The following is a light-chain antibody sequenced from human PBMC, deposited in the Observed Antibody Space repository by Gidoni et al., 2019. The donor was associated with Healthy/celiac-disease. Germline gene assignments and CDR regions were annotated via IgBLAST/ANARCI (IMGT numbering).Light chain of an antibody. V-gene: IGLV1-44*01. CDR2: SNN. CDR3: AAWDDSLNGYV. J-gene: IGLJ1*01. Sequence: QSVLTPPPSASGTHGQRVTISCSGSSSNIGSNTVNWYQQRPGTAPKLLIYSNNQRPSGVPDRFSGSKSGTSASLAISGLQSEDEADYYCAAWDDSLNGYVFGTGTKVTVL. CDR1: SSNIGSNT.